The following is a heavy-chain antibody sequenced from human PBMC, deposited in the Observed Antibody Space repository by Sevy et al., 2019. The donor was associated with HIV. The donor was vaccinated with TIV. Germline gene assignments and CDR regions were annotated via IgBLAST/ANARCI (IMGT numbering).Heavy chain of an antibody. V-gene: IGHV1-24*01. CDR1: GYTLNELS. D-gene: IGHD3-22*01. J-gene: IGHJ4*02. CDR3: ATAREYYYESSGYFDY. CDR2: FDPEDGET. Sequence: ASVKVSCKVSGYTLNELSMHWVRQAPGQGLEWMGCFDPEDGETIYAQKFQGRVTMTEDTSTDTAYMELSSLRSEDTAVYYCATAREYYYESSGYFDYWGQGTLVTVSS.